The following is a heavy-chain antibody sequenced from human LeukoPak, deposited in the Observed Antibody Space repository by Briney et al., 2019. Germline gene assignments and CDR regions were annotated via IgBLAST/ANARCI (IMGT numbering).Heavy chain of an antibody. CDR1: GGSISSGSVY. CDR3: ARGALFGSGSYDAFDI. D-gene: IGHD3-10*01. Sequence: PSQTLSLTCTVSGGSISSGSVYWSWIRQPAGRGLEWIGRIYTSGSTNYNPSLKSRVTISVDTSKNQFSLKLSSVTAADTAVYYCARGALFGSGSYDAFDIWGLGTMVTVSS. J-gene: IGHJ3*02. CDR2: IYTSGST. V-gene: IGHV4-61*02.